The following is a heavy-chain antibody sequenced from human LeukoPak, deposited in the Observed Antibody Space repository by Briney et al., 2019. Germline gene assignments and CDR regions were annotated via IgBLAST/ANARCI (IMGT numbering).Heavy chain of an antibody. D-gene: IGHD2-15*01. Sequence: SSETLSPTCTASGGSISSYYWSWIRQPPGKGLEWIGYIYYSGSTNYNASLTNRVTISVDTSKNQFSLKLSSVTAADTAVYYCAREVGYCSGGSCYSYFDYWGQGTLVTVSS. CDR3: AREVGYCSGGSCYSYFDY. V-gene: IGHV4-59*01. CDR2: IYYSGST. J-gene: IGHJ4*02. CDR1: GGSISSYY.